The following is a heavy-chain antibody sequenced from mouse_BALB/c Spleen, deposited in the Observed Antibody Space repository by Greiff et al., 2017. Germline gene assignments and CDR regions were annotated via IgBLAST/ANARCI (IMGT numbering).Heavy chain of an antibody. Sequence: DVMLVESGGGLVQPGGSRKLSCAASGFTFSSFGMHWVRQAPEKGLEWVAYISSGSSTIYYADTVKGRFTISRDNPKNTLFLQMTSLRSEDTAMYYCARSVPYYYGSSFDYWGQGTTLTVSS. J-gene: IGHJ2*01. CDR1: GFTFSSFG. CDR3: ARSVPYYYGSSFDY. CDR2: ISSGSSTI. V-gene: IGHV5-17*02. D-gene: IGHD1-1*01.